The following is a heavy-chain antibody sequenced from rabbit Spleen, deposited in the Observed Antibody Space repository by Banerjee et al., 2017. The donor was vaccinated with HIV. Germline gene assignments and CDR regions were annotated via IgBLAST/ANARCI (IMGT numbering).Heavy chain of an antibody. D-gene: IGHD1-1*01. V-gene: IGHV1S25*01. CDR2: IKIGGSA. CDR1: GSDISGYR. Sequence: QEQLVESGGGLVTPGGTLPLTCTASGSDISGYRIGWVRQAPGKGLESIGVIKIGGSAYYATWVNGRFTIAKTSTTVELKRTSLTAADTATYFCMRDIGNGYYYFDLWGPGTLVTVS. CDR3: MRDIGNGYYYFDL. J-gene: IGHJ4*01.